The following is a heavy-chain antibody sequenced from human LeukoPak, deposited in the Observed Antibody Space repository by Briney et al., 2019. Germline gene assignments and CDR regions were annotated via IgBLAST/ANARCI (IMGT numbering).Heavy chain of an antibody. D-gene: IGHD4-23*01. V-gene: IGHV3-7*05. Sequence: GGSLRLSYAASGFTSGSYWMSWVRQAPGKGLEWVANIKQDGSEKYYVDSVKGRFTISGDNAKNSLYLQMNSLRAEDTAVYYCARQYFGGSLVFDNWGQGILVTVSS. CDR3: ARQYFGGSLVFDN. CDR2: IKQDGSEK. CDR1: GFTSGSYW. J-gene: IGHJ4*02.